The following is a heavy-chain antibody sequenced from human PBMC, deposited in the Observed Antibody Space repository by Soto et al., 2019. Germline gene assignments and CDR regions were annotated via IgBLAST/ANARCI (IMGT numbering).Heavy chain of an antibody. Sequence: PSETPSLTCTVSGGSISSYYWSWIRQPPGKGLEWIGYIYYSGSTNYNPSLKSRVTISVDTSKNQFSLKLSSVTAADTAVYYCARDNGYSYGYTLDHWGQGTLVTVSS. CDR1: GGSISSYY. D-gene: IGHD5-18*01. J-gene: IGHJ4*02. CDR3: ARDNGYSYGYTLDH. CDR2: IYYSGST. V-gene: IGHV4-59*01.